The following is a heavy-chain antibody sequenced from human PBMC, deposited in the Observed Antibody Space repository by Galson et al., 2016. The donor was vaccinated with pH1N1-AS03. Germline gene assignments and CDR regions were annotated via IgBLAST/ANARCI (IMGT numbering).Heavy chain of an antibody. D-gene: IGHD1-1*01. CDR1: GGSITFYY. Sequence: SETLSLTCTVSGGSITFYYWAWIRQPPRKGLEWIVNIYYTGTTNYNPSLKSRVTMSVDKSRNQFSLKLNSLTAADTAVYYCAAYKYVDTYFDNWGQGTLVTVSS. V-gene: IGHV4-59*01. CDR2: IYYTGTT. J-gene: IGHJ4*02. CDR3: AAYKYVDTYFDN.